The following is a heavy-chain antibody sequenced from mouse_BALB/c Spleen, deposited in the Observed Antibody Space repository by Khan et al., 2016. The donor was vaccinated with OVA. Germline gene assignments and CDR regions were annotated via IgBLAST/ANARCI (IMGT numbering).Heavy chain of an antibody. CDR1: GFSLTSYG. CDR3: ARGGLAFAY. Sequence: VELVESGPGLVQPSQSLSITCTVSGFSLTSYGVHWVRQSTGKGLEWLGVIWSGGSTDFNAAFISRLSISKDNSKSQVFFKMNSLQTNDSAIYYCARGGLAFAYWGQGTLVTVSA. CDR2: IWSGGST. D-gene: IGHD6-1*01. V-gene: IGHV2-2*02. J-gene: IGHJ3*01.